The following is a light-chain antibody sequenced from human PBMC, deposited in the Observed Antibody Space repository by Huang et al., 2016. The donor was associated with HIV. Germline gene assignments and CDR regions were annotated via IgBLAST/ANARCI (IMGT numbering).Light chain of an antibody. CDR3: QQYNDWPLT. CDR1: QSLNSA. J-gene: IGKJ4*01. Sequence: EIVLMQSPATLSVSPGDSATLSCRASQSLNSALAWSRQAPGQAPRLLIYVASTRATGIPARFSGSGFLTEFTLTISRLESEDFALYYCQQYNDWPLTFGGGTKVEI. CDR2: VAS. V-gene: IGKV3-15*01.